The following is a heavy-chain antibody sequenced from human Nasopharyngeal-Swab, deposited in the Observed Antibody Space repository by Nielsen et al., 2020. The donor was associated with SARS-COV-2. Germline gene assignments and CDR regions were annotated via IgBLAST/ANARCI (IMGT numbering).Heavy chain of an antibody. CDR3: ARGRYYGDYDY. D-gene: IGHD4-17*01. Sequence: TQTLSLTCAVYAGSFTTYSWIWIRQPPGKRLEWIGEINHIGSTNYNTYNPSLNSRVTISPAPSKNQFSLTLTSVTAADTVSCFCARGRYYGDYDYWGQGALVTVSS. CDR1: AGSFTTYS. CDR2: INHIGST. V-gene: IGHV4-34*01. J-gene: IGHJ4*02.